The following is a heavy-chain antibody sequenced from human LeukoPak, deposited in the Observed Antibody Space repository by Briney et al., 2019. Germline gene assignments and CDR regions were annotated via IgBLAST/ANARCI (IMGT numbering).Heavy chain of an antibody. D-gene: IGHD2-8*01. Sequence: GGSLRLSCAASGFIVSTTFLTWVRQAPGKGLEWVSVIVTDGSAFYADSVKGRFTISRDSSKNTVYLQMNSLRAEDSAVYYCASGYCTNDVCYTGGFDYWGQGTLVTVSS. CDR3: ASGYCTNDVCYTGGFDY. CDR2: IVTDGSA. V-gene: IGHV3-53*05. J-gene: IGHJ4*02. CDR1: GFIVSTTF.